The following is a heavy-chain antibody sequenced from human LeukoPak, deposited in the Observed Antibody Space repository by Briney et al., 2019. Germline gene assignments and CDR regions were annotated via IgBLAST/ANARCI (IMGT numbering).Heavy chain of an antibody. CDR1: VFLLITSGVH. Sequence: SGPTLVKLKQPLTLSCTLYVFLLITSGVHVGWIRQPPGKALEWLALIYWDDDKRYSPSLKSRLTITKDTSKTLVVNTMTNMAPMDTPTYFRARSGASAMVNWGQGTLVTVSS. CDR2: IYWDDDK. CDR3: ARSGASAMVN. V-gene: IGHV2-5*02. D-gene: IGHD5-18*01. J-gene: IGHJ4*02.